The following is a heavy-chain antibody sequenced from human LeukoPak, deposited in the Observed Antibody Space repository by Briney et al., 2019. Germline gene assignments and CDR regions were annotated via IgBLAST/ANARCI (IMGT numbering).Heavy chain of an antibody. CDR1: GFTVSSNY. D-gene: IGHD6-13*01. J-gene: IGHJ3*02. CDR2: IYSGGST. V-gene: IGHV3-66*01. CDR3: ARDQGYSSSQGAFDI. Sequence: GGSLRLSCAASGFTVSSNYMSWVRQAPGKGLEWVSVIYSGGSTYYADSVKGRFTISRDNSKNTLYLQMNSLRAEDTAVYYCARDQGYSSSQGAFDIWGQGTMVTVSS.